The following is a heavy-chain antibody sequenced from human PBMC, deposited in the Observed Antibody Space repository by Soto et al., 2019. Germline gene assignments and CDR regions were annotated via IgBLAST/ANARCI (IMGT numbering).Heavy chain of an antibody. CDR1: GFMFSDYG. D-gene: IGHD5-12*01. J-gene: IGHJ4*02. Sequence: QVHLVESGGGVVHPGRSLRLSCAASGFMFSDYGMHWVRQAPGKGLEWVAIIWCDGNYKYYSESAKGRFTFSRDNSNNARCLEMHKLRVEDRGVYFGAIEGAVACSQDFWGEGTLVTVSS. CDR3: AIEGAVACSQDF. CDR2: IWCDGNYK. V-gene: IGHV3-33*01.